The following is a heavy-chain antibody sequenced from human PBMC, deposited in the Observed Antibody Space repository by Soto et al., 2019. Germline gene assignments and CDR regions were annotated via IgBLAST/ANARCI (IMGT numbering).Heavy chain of an antibody. J-gene: IGHJ6*02. CDR2: IWYDGSNK. CDR1: GFTFSSYG. CDR3: ARALGGYSYGYSYYYYGMDV. D-gene: IGHD5-18*01. Sequence: AGGSLRLSCAASGFTFSSYGMHWVRQAPGKWLEWVAVIWYDGSNKYYADSVKGRFTISRDNSKNTLYLQMNSLRAEDTAVYYCARALGGYSYGYSYYYYGMDVWGQGTTVTVSS. V-gene: IGHV3-33*01.